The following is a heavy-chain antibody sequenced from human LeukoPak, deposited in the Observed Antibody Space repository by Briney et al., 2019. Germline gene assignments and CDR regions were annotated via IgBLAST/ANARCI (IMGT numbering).Heavy chain of an antibody. V-gene: IGHV3-11*01. D-gene: IGHD3-22*01. Sequence: PGGSLRLSCAASGFTFSDYYMSWIRQAPGKGLEWVSYISSSGSTIYYADSVKGRFTISRDNSKNTLYLQMNSLRAEDTAVYYCAKCVYYDTTTWDYFDYWGQGTLVTVSS. CDR3: AKCVYYDTTTWDYFDY. J-gene: IGHJ4*02. CDR2: ISSSGSTI. CDR1: GFTFSDYY.